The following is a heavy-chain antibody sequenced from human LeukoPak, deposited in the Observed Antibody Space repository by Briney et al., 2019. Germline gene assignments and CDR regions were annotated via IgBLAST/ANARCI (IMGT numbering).Heavy chain of an antibody. CDR1: GGSFSGYY. CDR2: INHSGST. V-gene: IGHV4-34*01. D-gene: IGHD2-15*01. CDR3: ARLYCSGGSCYSRGDNWFDP. J-gene: IGHJ5*02. Sequence: PSETLSLTCAVYGGSFSGYYGSWIRQPPGKGLEWIGEINHSGSTNYNPSLKSRVTISVDTSKNQFSLKLSSVTAADTAVYYCARLYCSGGSCYSRGDNWFDPWGQGTLVTVSS.